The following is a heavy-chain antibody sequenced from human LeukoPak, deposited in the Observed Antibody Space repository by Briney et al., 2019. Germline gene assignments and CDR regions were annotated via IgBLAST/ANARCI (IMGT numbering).Heavy chain of an antibody. V-gene: IGHV5-51*01. J-gene: IGHJ3*02. CDR2: IYPGDSDT. CDR3: ASGYCSGGSCYGPDAFDI. CDR1: GYSLTSYW. D-gene: IGHD2-15*01. Sequence: ESLKISCKGSGYSLTSYWIGWVRQMPGKGLEWMGIIYPGDSDTRYSPSFQGQVTISADKSISTAYLQWSSLKASDTAMYYCASGYCSGGSCYGPDAFDIWGQGTMVTVSS.